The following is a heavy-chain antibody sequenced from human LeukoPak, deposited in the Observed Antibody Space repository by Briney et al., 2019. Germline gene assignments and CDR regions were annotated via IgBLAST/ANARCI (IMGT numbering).Heavy chain of an antibody. J-gene: IGHJ4*02. D-gene: IGHD1/OR15-1a*01. CDR3: ARLLGTWNTFDY. CDR2: INPNSGGT. Sequence: GASVKVSCKASGYTFTSYYMHWVRQAPGQGLEWMGWINPNSGGTNYAQKFQGRVTMTRDTSISTAYMELSRLRSDDTAVYYCARLLGTWNTFDYWGQGTLVTVSS. CDR1: GYTFTSYY. V-gene: IGHV1-2*02.